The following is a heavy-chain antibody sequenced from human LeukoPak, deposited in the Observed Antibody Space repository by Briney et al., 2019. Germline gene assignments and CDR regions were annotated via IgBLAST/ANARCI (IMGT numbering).Heavy chain of an antibody. CDR2: ISWNSGSI. D-gene: IGHD3-10*01. Sequence: GGSLRLSCAASGFTFDDYAMHWVRQAPGKGLEWVSGISWNSGSIVYADSVKGRFTISRDNAKNSLYLQMDSLRAEDMALYYCAKANSNYGSGSYLDYWGQGTLVTVSS. V-gene: IGHV3-9*03. CDR3: AKANSNYGSGSYLDY. J-gene: IGHJ4*02. CDR1: GFTFDDYA.